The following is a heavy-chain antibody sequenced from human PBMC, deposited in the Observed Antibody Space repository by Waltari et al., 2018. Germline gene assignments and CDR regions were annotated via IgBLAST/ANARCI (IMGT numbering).Heavy chain of an antibody. J-gene: IGHJ3*01. CDR2: MNHRRSE. CDR1: GESFRDHF. Sequence: QVQLNQWGAGVLKPSETLSLTCAVSGESFRDHFWTWIRQPPGKGLEWIGHMNHRRSENYNPSLRNRVSISVDTSMNQFSLMMTSLTAADTGVYYCARAPSFHYGIFSVPLTLDYWSQGTMVIVSS. CDR3: ARAPSFHYGIFSVPLTLDY. D-gene: IGHD3-3*02. V-gene: IGHV4-34*01.